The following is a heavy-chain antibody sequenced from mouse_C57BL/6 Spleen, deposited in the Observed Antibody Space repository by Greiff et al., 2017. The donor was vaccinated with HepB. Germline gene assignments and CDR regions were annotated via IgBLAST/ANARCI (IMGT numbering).Heavy chain of an antibody. J-gene: IGHJ2*01. Sequence: VQLQQSGAELVKPGASVKISCKASGYAFSSYCMKWVKQRPGKGLEWIGQIYPGDGDTNYNGKFKGKATLTADKSTSTAYLQLSSLTSEDSAVYFGARSCALDYWGQGTTLTVSS. CDR3: ARSCALDY. CDR1: GYAFSSYC. V-gene: IGHV1-80*01. CDR2: IYPGDGDT.